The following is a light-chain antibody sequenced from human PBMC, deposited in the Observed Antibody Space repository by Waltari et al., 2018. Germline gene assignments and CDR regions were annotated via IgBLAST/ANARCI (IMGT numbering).Light chain of an antibody. CDR1: QNINIY. V-gene: IGKV3-11*01. CDR2: DAS. CDR3: QQRTKWVT. J-gene: IGKJ4*01. Sequence: DIVLTQSPATLSLSPGDRATLSCRASQNINIYLAWYQQKPGQAPRLLIYDASNRATGVPARFSGSGSGTDFTLTISSLEPEDFAVYYCQQRTKWVTFGGGTTLDIK.